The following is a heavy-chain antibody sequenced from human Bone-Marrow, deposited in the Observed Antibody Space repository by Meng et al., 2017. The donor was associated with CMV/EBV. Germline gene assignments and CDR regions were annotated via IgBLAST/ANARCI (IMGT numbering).Heavy chain of an antibody. CDR2: IYYSGST. Sequence: SETLSLTCTVSGGSIGSYYWSWIRQPPGKGLEWIGYIYYSGSTNYNPSLKSRVTISVDTSKNQFSLKLSSVTAADTAVYYCARQGDLIDYWGHGTLVTVSS. V-gene: IGHV4-59*01. CDR1: GGSIGSYY. D-gene: IGHD3-16*01. J-gene: IGHJ4*01. CDR3: ARQGDLIDY.